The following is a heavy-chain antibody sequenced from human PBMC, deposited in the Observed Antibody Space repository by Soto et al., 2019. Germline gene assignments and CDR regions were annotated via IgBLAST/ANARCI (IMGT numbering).Heavy chain of an antibody. V-gene: IGHV3-15*07. CDR2: IRSNAAGGTA. CDR3: WDTVVTGGDFDV. J-gene: IGHJ3*01. D-gene: IGHD4-17*01. CDR1: GHIFIGAW. Sequence: GGSLRVSCTAYGHIFIGAWMNWVRLPPGKGLEWVGRIRSNAAGGTADYAAPVKGRFIISRDDSKNMVFLQMDGLKTEDTALYYCWDTVVTGGDFDVWGRGTMVTVSS.